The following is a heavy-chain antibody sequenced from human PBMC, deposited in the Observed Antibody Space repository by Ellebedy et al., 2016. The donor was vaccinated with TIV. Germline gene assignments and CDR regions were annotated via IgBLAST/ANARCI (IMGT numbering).Heavy chain of an antibody. CDR3: AKDGRATTSAYHFDY. CDR1: GFTFSSYA. J-gene: IGHJ4*02. CDR2: ISGSGGST. D-gene: IGHD1-1*01. Sequence: GESLKISXAASGFTFSSYAMSWVRQAPGKGLEWVSAISGSGGSTYYADSVKDRFIISRDNSKNTLYLQMSSLRVEDTAVYYCAKDGRATTSAYHFDYWGQGALVTVSS. V-gene: IGHV3-23*01.